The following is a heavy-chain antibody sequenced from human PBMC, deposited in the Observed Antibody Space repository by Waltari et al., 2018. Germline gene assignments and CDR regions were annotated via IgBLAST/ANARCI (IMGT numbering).Heavy chain of an antibody. CDR2: INPNSGGT. J-gene: IGHJ4*02. Sequence: QVQLVQSGAEVKKPGASVKVSCKASGYTFTGYYMHWVRQAPGQGLEWMGWINPNSGGTNYAQKFQGRVTMTRDTSISTAYMELSRLRSDDTAVYYCARDRRVTTLRGLYYFDYWGQGTLVTVSS. V-gene: IGHV1-2*02. CDR3: ARDRRVTTLRGLYYFDY. CDR1: GYTFTGYY. D-gene: IGHD4-17*01.